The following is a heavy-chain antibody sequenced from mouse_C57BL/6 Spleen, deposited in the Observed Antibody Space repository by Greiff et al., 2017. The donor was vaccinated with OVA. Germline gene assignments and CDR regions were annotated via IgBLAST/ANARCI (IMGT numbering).Heavy chain of an antibody. J-gene: IGHJ2*01. CDR2: IYPGSGST. Sequence: QVQLQQPGAELVKPGASVKMSCKASGYTFTSYWITWVKQRPGQGLEWIGDIYPGSGSTNYNEKFKSKATLTVDTSSSTAYMQLSSLTSEDSAVYYCARGGYDYDGGDYWGQGTTLTVSS. CDR3: ARGGYDYDGGDY. D-gene: IGHD2-4*01. V-gene: IGHV1-55*01. CDR1: GYTFTSYW.